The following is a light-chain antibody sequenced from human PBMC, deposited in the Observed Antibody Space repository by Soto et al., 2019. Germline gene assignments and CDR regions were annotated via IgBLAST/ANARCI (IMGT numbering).Light chain of an antibody. CDR1: QSISGD. CDR2: AAS. V-gene: IGKV3-15*01. CDR3: QQYNNWPLT. J-gene: IGKJ4*01. Sequence: EIVMTQSPATLSVFPGERVTLSCRASQSISGDLAWYQQKRGQAPRLLIYAASTRATGIPARFSGSGSGTEFTLTICSLQSEDFVVYFCQQYNNWPLTFGGGTKVEIK.